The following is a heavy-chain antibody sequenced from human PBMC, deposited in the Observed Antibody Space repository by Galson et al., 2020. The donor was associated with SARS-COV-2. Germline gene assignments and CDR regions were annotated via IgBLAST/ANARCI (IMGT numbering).Heavy chain of an antibody. V-gene: IGHV3-48*03. J-gene: IGHJ3*02. D-gene: IGHD3-22*01. CDR1: GFTFSNYE. Sequence: GGSLRLSCAASGFTFSNYEMNWVRQAPGKGLEWVSYISSGGSTKYYANSVKGRFTISRDNAENSLYLQMNSLRAEDTAVYYCAGSPSDYYDGSDYYYSGAFDIWGQGTMVTVSS. CDR2: ISSGGSTK. CDR3: AGSPSDYYDGSDYYYSGAFDI.